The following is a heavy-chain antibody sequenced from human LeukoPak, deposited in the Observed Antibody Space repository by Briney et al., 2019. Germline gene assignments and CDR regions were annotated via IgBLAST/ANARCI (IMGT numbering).Heavy chain of an antibody. D-gene: IGHD1-26*01. CDR1: GFTFDDYA. CDR2: ISWNSGSI. V-gene: IGHV3-9*01. Sequence: GGSLRLSCAASGFTFDDYAMHWVRQAPGKGLEWVSGISWNSGSIGYADPVKGRFTISRDNAKNSLYLQMNSLRAEDTALYYCAKDIRRYSGSYFDYWGQGTLVTVSS. CDR3: AKDIRRYSGSYFDY. J-gene: IGHJ4*02.